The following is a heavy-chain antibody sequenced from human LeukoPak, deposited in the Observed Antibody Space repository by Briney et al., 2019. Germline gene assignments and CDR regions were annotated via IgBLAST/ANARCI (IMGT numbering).Heavy chain of an antibody. CDR1: GGTFSSYA. D-gene: IGHD2-2*01. J-gene: IGHJ6*02. V-gene: IGHV1-69*13. Sequence: ASVKVSCKASGGTFSSYAISWVRQAPGQGLEWMGGIIPIFGTANYAQKFQGRVTITADESTSTACMELSSLRSEDTAVYYCAALVVPASDYYYGMDVWGQGTTVTVSS. CDR2: IIPIFGTA. CDR3: AALVVPASDYYYGMDV.